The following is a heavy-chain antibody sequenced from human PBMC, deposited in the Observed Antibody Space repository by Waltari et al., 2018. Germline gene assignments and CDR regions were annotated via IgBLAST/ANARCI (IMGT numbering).Heavy chain of an antibody. CDR3: TTVAYSSSWYSYYYYYGMDV. Sequence: EVQLVESGGGLVKPGGSPRLSCAASGFTFSNAWMNWVRQAPGKGLEWVGRSKRKPDGGTTDYAAPVKCRFTISRDDSKNTLYLQMNSLKTEDTAVYYCTTVAYSSSWYSYYYYYGMDVWGQGTMVTVSS. V-gene: IGHV3-15*07. J-gene: IGHJ6*02. CDR1: GFTFSNAW. CDR2: SKRKPDGGTT. D-gene: IGHD6-13*01.